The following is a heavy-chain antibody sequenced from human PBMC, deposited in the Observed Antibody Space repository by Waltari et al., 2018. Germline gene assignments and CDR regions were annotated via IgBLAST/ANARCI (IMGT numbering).Heavy chain of an antibody. D-gene: IGHD3-10*01. V-gene: IGHV4-34*01. CDR2: INHSGST. CDR3: ARARRYGSGSYYNRRYFDY. Sequence: QVQLQQWGAGLLKPSETLSLTCAVYGGSFSGYYWSWIRQPPGKGLEWIGEINHSGSTNYNPSLKSRVTISVDTSKNQFSLKLSSVTAADTAVYYCARARRYGSGSYYNRRYFDYWGQGTQVTVSS. CDR1: GGSFSGYY. J-gene: IGHJ4*02.